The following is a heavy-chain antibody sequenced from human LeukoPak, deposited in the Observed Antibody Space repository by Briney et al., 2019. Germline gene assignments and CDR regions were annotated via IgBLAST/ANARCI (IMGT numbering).Heavy chain of an antibody. Sequence: AAVKVSCKTSGYTSDFMKYGVAWVRQAPGQGLEWMGWISAYNGNTNYAQKLQGRVTMTTDTSTRTAYMELRSLRSDDTAVYYCARDFRTVPNSRGDAFDIWGQGTMVTVPS. V-gene: IGHV1-18*01. J-gene: IGHJ3*02. CDR1: GYTSDFMKYG. CDR2: ISAYNGNT. CDR3: ARDFRTVPNSRGDAFDI. D-gene: IGHD4-17*01.